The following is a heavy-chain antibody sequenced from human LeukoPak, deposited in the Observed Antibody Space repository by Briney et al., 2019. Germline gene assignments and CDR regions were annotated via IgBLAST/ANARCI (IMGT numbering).Heavy chain of an antibody. Sequence: PSETLSLTCTVSGDSISSYYWSWIRQPPGKGLEWIGNIYYRGSTNYNPSLKSRVAISVDTSKNQFSLKLNSMTAADTAVYYCARRPYQARIWWYFDLWGRGTSVTVSS. CDR2: IYYRGST. V-gene: IGHV4-59*01. CDR1: GDSISSYY. D-gene: IGHD2-2*01. J-gene: IGHJ2*01. CDR3: ARRPYQARIWWYFDL.